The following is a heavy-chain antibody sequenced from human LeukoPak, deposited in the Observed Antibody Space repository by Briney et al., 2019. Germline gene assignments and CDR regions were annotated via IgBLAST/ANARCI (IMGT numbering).Heavy chain of an antibody. CDR3: ARGYSTRTFDY. CDR2: IYYSGST. Sequence: PSGTLSLTCTVSGGSVSSGSYYWSWIRQPPGKGLEWIGYIYYSGSTNYNPSLKSRVTISVDTSKNQFSLKLSSVTAADTAVYYCARGYSTRTFDYWGQGTLVTVSS. V-gene: IGHV4-61*01. CDR1: GGSVSSGSYY. D-gene: IGHD1-1*01. J-gene: IGHJ4*02.